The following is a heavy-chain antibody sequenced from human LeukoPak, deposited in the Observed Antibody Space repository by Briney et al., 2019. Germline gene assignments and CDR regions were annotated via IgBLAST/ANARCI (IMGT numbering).Heavy chain of an antibody. CDR2: INHSGST. CDR3: ARGRITMVRGPYYFDY. J-gene: IGHJ4*02. D-gene: IGHD3-10*01. V-gene: IGHV4-34*01. CDR1: GGSISSYY. Sequence: SETLSLTCTVSGGSISSYYWSWIRQPPGKGLEWIGEINHSGSTNYNPSLKSRVTISVDTSKNQFSLKLSSVTAADTAVYYCARGRITMVRGPYYFDYWGQGTLVTVSS.